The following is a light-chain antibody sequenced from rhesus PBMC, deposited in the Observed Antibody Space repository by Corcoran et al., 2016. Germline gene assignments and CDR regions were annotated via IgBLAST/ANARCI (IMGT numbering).Light chain of an antibody. CDR3: QQYNDLLT. Sequence: EIGMTQSPATRSLSQGETVTLSCRASQRVGSYLAWYQQKPGQAPKLLVHSAYFRATGIPDRFSGSGSRTDFTLTLSSLEPEDLGVYHCQQYNDLLTFGGGTKVAIK. CDR1: QRVGSY. CDR2: SAY. V-gene: IGKV3-40*01. J-gene: IGKJ4*01.